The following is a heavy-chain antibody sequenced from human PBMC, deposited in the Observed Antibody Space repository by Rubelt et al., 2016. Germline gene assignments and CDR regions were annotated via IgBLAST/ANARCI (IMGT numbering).Heavy chain of an antibody. J-gene: IGHJ4*02. CDR1: GYTFTGYY. CDR3: ARFASGGHSSGYLFDY. D-gene: IGHD3-22*01. CDR2: INPNSGGT. V-gene: IGHV1-2*02. Sequence: QVQLVQSGAEVKKPGASVKVSCKASGYTFTGYYMHWVRQAPGQGLEWMGWINPNSGGTNYAQQFQGRVTMTRDTSISTAYMELSRLRSDDTAVYYCARFASGGHSSGYLFDYWGQGTLVTVSS.